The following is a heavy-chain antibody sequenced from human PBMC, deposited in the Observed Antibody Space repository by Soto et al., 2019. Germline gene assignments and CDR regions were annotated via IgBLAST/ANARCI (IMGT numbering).Heavy chain of an antibody. V-gene: IGHV3-23*01. CDR3: AKHTIFGVVIKPYQDY. CDR2: ISGSGGST. D-gene: IGHD3-3*01. J-gene: IGHJ4*02. Sequence: EVQLLESGGGLVQPGGSLRLSCAASGFTFSSYAMSWVRQAPGKGLEWVSAISGSGGSTYYADSVKGRFTISRDNSKNTLYLQMNSLRAEDTAVYYCAKHTIFGVVIKPYQDYWGQGTLVTVSS. CDR1: GFTFSSYA.